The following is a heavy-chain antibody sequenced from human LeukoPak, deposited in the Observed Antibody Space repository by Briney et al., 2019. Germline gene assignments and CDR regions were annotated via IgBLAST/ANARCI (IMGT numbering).Heavy chain of an antibody. Sequence: SVKVSCKASGGTFISYAISWVRQAPGQGLEWMGGIIPIFGTANYAQKFQGRVTITADESTSTAYMELSSLRSEDTAVYYCARLALSMTTGPVDYWGQGTLVTVSS. J-gene: IGHJ4*02. CDR1: GGTFISYA. D-gene: IGHD4-11*01. CDR3: ARLALSMTTGPVDY. V-gene: IGHV1-69*13. CDR2: IIPIFGTA.